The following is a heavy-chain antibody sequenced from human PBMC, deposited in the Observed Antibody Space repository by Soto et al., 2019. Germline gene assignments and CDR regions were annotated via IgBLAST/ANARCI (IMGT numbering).Heavy chain of an antibody. CDR1: GFTFSSYG. Sequence: GGSLRLSCAASGFTFSSYGMHWVRQAPGKGLEWVALIWYDGSNKNYADSVKGRSTISRDDSKNTLYLQMNSLRAEDTAVYYCARDAYLGSGSYAYWGQGTLVTVSS. CDR3: ARDAYLGSGSYAY. V-gene: IGHV3-33*01. J-gene: IGHJ4*02. D-gene: IGHD3-10*01. CDR2: IWYDGSNK.